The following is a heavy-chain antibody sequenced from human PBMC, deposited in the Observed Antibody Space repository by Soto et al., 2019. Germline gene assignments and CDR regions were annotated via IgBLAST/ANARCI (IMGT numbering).Heavy chain of an antibody. D-gene: IGHD3-22*01. J-gene: IGHJ1*01. CDR3: AKDYRQRYYYDCSGYPT. Sequence: QVQLVESGGGVVQPGRSLRLSCAASGFTFSSYGMHWVRQAPGKGLEWVAVISYDGSNKYYADSVKGRFTISRDNSKNTLYLQLNSLRAADTAVYYCAKDYRQRYYYDCSGYPTWGQGTLVTVSS. CDR2: ISYDGSNK. CDR1: GFTFSSYG. V-gene: IGHV3-30*18.